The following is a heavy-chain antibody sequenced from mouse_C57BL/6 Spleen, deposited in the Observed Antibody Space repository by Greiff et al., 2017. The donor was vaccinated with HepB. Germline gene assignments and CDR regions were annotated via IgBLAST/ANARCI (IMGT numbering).Heavy chain of an antibody. J-gene: IGHJ3*01. V-gene: IGHV1-64*01. CDR1: GYTFTSYW. Sequence: VQLQQPGAELVKPGASVKLSCKASGYTFTSYWMHWVKQRPGQGLEWIGMIPPNSGSTNYNEKFKSKATLTVDKSSSTAYMQCSSLTSEDSAVYYCARSDYDEAWFAYWGQGTLVTVSA. CDR2: IPPNSGST. CDR3: ARSDYDEAWFAY. D-gene: IGHD2-4*01.